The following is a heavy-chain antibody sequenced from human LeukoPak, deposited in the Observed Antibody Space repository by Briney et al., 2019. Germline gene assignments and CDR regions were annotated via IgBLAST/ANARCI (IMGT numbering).Heavy chain of an antibody. D-gene: IGHD5-12*01. CDR3: ARGGYDFWYYYYYMDV. CDR1: GGSFSGYY. CDR2: INHSGST. J-gene: IGHJ6*03. V-gene: IGHV4-34*01. Sequence: SEALSLTCAVYGGSFSGYYWSWIRQPPGEGLEWMGEINHSGSTNYNPSLKSRVTISVDTAKNQFSLKLSSVTAADTAVYYCARGGYDFWYYYYYMDVWGKGTTVTVSS.